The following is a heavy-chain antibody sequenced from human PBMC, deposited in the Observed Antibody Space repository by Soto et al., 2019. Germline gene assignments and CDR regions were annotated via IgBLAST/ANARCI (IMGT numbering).Heavy chain of an antibody. J-gene: IGHJ6*04. V-gene: IGHV3-74*01. CDR3: ARGRPSITIFGVVIISGEDV. D-gene: IGHD3-3*01. CDR2: INSDGSST. CDR1: GFTFSSYW. Sequence: GGSLRLSCAASGFTFSSYWMHWVRQAPGKGLVWVSRINSDGSSTSYADSVKGRFTISRDNAKNTLYLQMNSLRAEDTAVYYCARGRPSITIFGVVIISGEDVWGKGTTVTVSS.